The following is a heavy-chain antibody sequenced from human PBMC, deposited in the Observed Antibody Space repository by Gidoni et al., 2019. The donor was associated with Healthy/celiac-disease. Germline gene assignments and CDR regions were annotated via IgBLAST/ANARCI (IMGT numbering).Heavy chain of an antibody. V-gene: IGHV4-34*01. CDR3: ARSGATRLWPPWRDY. Sequence: VQLQQWGAGLLKPSETLSLTCAVYGGSFRGYYWSWIRQPPGKGLEWIGEINHSGSTNYNPSLKSRVTISVDTSKNQFSLKLSSVTAAETAVYYCARSGATRLWPPWRDYWGQGTLVTVSS. CDR2: INHSGST. J-gene: IGHJ4*02. D-gene: IGHD3-10*01. CDR1: GGSFRGYY.